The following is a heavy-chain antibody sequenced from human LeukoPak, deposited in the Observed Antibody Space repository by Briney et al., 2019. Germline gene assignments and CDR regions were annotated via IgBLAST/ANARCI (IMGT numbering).Heavy chain of an antibody. CDR2: ISYDGSNK. J-gene: IGHJ4*02. Sequence: PGRSLRLSCAASGFTFSSYGMHWVRQAPGKGLEWVAVISYDGSNKYYADSVKGRFTISRDNSKNTLYLQMNSLRAEDTAVYYCARDSEGAFDYWGQGTLVTVSS. CDR3: ARDSEGAFDY. CDR1: GFTFSSYG. D-gene: IGHD4/OR15-4a*01. V-gene: IGHV3-30*19.